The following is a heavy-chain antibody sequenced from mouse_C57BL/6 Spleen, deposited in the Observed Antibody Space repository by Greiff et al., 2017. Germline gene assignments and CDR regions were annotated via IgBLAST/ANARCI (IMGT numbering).Heavy chain of an antibody. J-gene: IGHJ2*01. CDR1: GYAFTNYL. Sequence: VKLQESGAELVRPGTSVKVSCKASGYAFTNYLIEWVKQRPGQGLEWIGVINPGSGGTNYNEKFKGKATLTADKSSSTAYMQLSSLTSEDSAVYFCARDYYGYGDYWGQGTTLTDSS. CDR3: ARDYYGYGDY. D-gene: IGHD1-2*01. CDR2: INPGSGGT. V-gene: IGHV1-54*01.